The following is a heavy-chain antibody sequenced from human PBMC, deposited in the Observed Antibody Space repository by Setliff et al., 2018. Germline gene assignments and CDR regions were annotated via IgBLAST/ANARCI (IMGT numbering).Heavy chain of an antibody. CDR1: GGSFSSYY. Sequence: SETLSLTCAVYGGSFSSYYWNWIRQPPGKGLEWIGEIHHSGSTKYNPSLKSRVTISVDTSKNQFSLRLSSVTATDTAVYYCARMAVRVASRPSSPLDYYYYMDLWGKGATVTVSS. CDR2: IHHSGST. V-gene: IGHV4-34*01. D-gene: IGHD6-6*01. J-gene: IGHJ6*03. CDR3: ARMAVRVASRPSSPLDYYYYMDL.